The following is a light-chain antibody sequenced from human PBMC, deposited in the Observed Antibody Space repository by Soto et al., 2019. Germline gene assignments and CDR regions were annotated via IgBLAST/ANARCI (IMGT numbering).Light chain of an antibody. Sequence: DIQMTQSPSSLSASVGDRVTITCRASQSISSYLNWYQQKPGKAPKLLIYGASSLQSGVPSRFSGSGSGTDFTLTISSLQPEDFPTYYCQQSYSTPRTFGQGTKVEIK. J-gene: IGKJ1*01. V-gene: IGKV1-39*01. CDR1: QSISSY. CDR2: GAS. CDR3: QQSYSTPRT.